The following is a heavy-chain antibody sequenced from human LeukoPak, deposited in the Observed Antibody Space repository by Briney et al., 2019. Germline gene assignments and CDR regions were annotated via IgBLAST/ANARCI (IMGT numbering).Heavy chain of an antibody. CDR1: GGTFSSYA. Sequence: ASVKVSCKASGGTFSSYAISWVRQAPGQGLEGMGGIIPIFGTANYAQKFQGRVTITTDESTSTAYMELSSLRSEDTAVYYCARTRGSSAWFDPWGQGTLVTVSS. J-gene: IGHJ5*02. CDR2: IIPIFGTA. V-gene: IGHV1-69*05. CDR3: ARTRGSSAWFDP. D-gene: IGHD6-6*01.